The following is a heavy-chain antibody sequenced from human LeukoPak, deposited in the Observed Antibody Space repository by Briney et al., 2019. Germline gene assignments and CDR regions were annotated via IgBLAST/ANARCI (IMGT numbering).Heavy chain of an antibody. CDR1: GGSIGSYY. D-gene: IGHD1-1*01. CDR3: ARRNDGLFDY. CDR2: IYYSGST. V-gene: IGHV4-59*01. J-gene: IGHJ4*02. Sequence: SQTLSLTCTVSGGSIGSYYWSWIRQPPGKGLEWIGYIYYSGSTNYNPSLKSRVTISVDTSKNQFSLKLSSVTAADTAVYYCARRNDGLFDYWGQGTLVTVSS.